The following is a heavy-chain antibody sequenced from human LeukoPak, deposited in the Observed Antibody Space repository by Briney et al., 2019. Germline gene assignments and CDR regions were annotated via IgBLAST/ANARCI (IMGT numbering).Heavy chain of an antibody. CDR3: ARYSIGDYFDY. Sequence: GESLKISCNFSGYTFTNYWIGWGRPMPGKGLEWMGIIYPDDSDTRYSPSFQGQVTISADKSISTAYLQWSSMKASDIAMYYCARYSIGDYFDYWGQGTLVTVSS. V-gene: IGHV5-51*01. D-gene: IGHD2-21*01. CDR1: GYTFTNYW. J-gene: IGHJ4*02. CDR2: IYPDDSDT.